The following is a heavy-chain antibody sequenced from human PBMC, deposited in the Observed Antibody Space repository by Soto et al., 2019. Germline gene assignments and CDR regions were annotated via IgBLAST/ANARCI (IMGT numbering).Heavy chain of an antibody. Sequence: SETLSLTCTVSGGSVTSNSYYWSWIRQPPGKGLEWIGYMYYTGSANYNPSLKSRATISVDASKNQFSLRLSSVTAADTAVYYCARGGRYDYVWGTYPGNWFDPWGQGTLVTVSS. J-gene: IGHJ5*02. V-gene: IGHV4-61*01. CDR3: ARGGRYDYVWGTYPGNWFDP. D-gene: IGHD3-16*01. CDR2: MYYTGSA. CDR1: GGSVTSNSYY.